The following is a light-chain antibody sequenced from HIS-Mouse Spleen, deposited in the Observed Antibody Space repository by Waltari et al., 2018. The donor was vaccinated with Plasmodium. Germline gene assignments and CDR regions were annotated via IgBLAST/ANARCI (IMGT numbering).Light chain of an antibody. J-gene: IGKJ2*01. Sequence: IQMIQSPSTLSASVGDSITITCRASQRISSWVAWYQQQPRKAPELLIYKASSLESRVPSRFSGSGVETEFTLTISSLQPDDFATYYGQQYNSYYTFGQGTKLEIK. CDR1: QRISSW. CDR2: KAS. CDR3: QQYNSYYT. V-gene: IGKV1-5*03.